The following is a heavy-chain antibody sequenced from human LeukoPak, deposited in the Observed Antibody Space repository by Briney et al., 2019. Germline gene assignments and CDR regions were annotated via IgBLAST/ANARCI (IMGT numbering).Heavy chain of an antibody. D-gene: IGHD3-22*01. CDR3: ATVITKDGPLDY. CDR2: IIPILGIA. Sequence: ASVKVSCKASGGTFSSYAISWVRQAPGQGLEWMGRIIPILGIANYAQKFQGRVTMTEDTSTDTAYMELSSLRSEDTAVYYCATVITKDGPLDYWGQGTLVTVSS. J-gene: IGHJ4*02. CDR1: GGTFSSYA. V-gene: IGHV1-69*04.